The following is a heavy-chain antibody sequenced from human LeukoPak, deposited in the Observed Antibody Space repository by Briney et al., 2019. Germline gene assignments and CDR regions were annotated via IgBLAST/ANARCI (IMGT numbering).Heavy chain of an antibody. J-gene: IGHJ4*02. D-gene: IGHD2-2*01. Sequence: SSETLSLTCTVSGGSISSSSYYWGWIRQPPGKGLEWIGSIYYSGSTNYNPSLKSRVTISVDTSKNQFSLKLSSVTAADTAVYYCARDTYCSSTSCSPSFDYWGQGTLVTVSS. CDR1: GGSISSSSYY. CDR2: IYYSGST. CDR3: ARDTYCSSTSCSPSFDY. V-gene: IGHV4-39*07.